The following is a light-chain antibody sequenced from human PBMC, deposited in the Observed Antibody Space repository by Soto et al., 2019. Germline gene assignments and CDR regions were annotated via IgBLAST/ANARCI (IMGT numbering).Light chain of an antibody. V-gene: IGKV3-20*01. CDR1: QSVTSDY. CDR3: QQYGTSLKWT. J-gene: IGKJ1*01. CDR2: RAS. Sequence: EIVLTQFPGTLSLSPGERATLSCRASQSVTSDYLAWYQQKPGQAPRLLIYRASSRAPGIPDRFSGSGSGTDFTLTISRLEPEDFAVYYCQQYGTSLKWTFGQGTKVEIK.